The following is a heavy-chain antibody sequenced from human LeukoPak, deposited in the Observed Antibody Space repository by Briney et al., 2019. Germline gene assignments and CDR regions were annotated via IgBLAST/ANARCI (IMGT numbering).Heavy chain of an antibody. J-gene: IGHJ4*02. V-gene: IGHV1-2*06. CDR1: GYTFTGYY. Sequence: EASVEVSSKTSGYTFTGYYMHWVRQAPGQGLEWMGRINPNSGGTNYAQKFQGRVTMTRDTSITTAYMELSSLRSDDTAVYYCASWDWNPNYYFDYWGQGTLVTVSS. CDR2: INPNSGGT. D-gene: IGHD1-1*01. CDR3: ASWDWNPNYYFDY.